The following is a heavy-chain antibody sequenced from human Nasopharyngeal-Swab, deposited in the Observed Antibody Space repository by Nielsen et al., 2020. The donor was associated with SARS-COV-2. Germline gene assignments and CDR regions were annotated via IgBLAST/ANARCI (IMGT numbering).Heavy chain of an antibody. J-gene: IGHJ6*03. Sequence: WIRQPPGKGLEWIGYIYYSGSAYCDPSLKSRVTISVDTSKNQFSLKLSSVTAADTAVYYCARVSRYYYMDVWGEGTTVTVSS. V-gene: IGHV4-31*02. CDR3: ARVSRYYYMDV. CDR2: IYYSGSA.